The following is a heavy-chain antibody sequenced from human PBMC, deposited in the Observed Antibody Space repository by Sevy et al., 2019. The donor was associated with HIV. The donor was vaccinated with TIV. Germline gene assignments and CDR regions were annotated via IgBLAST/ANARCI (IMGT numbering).Heavy chain of an antibody. D-gene: IGHD5-18*01. CDR2: ISSSGSTI. CDR1: GFTFSDYY. Sequence: GGSLRLSCAASGFTFSDYYMSWIRQAPGKGLEWVSYISSSGSTIYYADSVKGRFTISRDNAKNSLYLQMNSLRAEETAVYYCARDRIQLGYYYYGMDVWGQGTTVTVSS. CDR3: ARDRIQLGYYYYGMDV. V-gene: IGHV3-11*01. J-gene: IGHJ6*02.